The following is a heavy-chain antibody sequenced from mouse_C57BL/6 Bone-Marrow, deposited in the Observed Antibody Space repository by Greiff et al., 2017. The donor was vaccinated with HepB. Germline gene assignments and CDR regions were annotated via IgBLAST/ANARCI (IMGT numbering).Heavy chain of an antibody. J-gene: IGHJ1*03. CDR2: ISSGGSYT. D-gene: IGHD1-1*01. V-gene: IGHV5-6*01. Sequence: EVQVVESGGDLVKPGGSLKLSCAASGFTFSSYGMSWVRQTPDKRLEWVATISSGGSYTYYPDSVKGRFTISRDNAKNTLYLQMSSLKSEDTAMYYCARHGYYYGSSYVGWYFDVWGTGTTVTVSS. CDR1: GFTFSSYG. CDR3: ARHGYYYGSSYVGWYFDV.